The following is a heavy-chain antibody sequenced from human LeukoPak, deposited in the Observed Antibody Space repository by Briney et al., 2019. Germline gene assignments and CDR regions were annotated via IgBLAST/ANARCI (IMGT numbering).Heavy chain of an antibody. J-gene: IGHJ4*02. CDR3: ARTSYDYVWGSYRLFDY. CDR1: GGTFSSYA. D-gene: IGHD3-16*02. V-gene: IGHV1-69*13. Sequence: GASVKVSCKASGGTFSSYAISWVRQAPGQGLEWMGRIIPIFGTANYAQKLQGRVTITADESTSTAYMELSSLRSEDTAVYYCARTSYDYVWGSYRLFDYWGQGTLVTVSS. CDR2: IIPIFGTA.